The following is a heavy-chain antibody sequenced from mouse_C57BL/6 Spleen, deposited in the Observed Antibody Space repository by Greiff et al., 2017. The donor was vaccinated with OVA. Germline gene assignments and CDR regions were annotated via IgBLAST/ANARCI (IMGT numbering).Heavy chain of an antibody. V-gene: IGHV1-78*01. CDR3: ARGGYYGYDVWYFDV. Sequence: VKLQQSDAELVKPGASVKISCKVSGYTFTDHTIHWMKQRPEQGLEWIGYIYPRDGSTKYNEKFKGKATLTADKSSSTAYMQLNSLTSEDSAVYFCARGGYYGYDVWYFDVWGTGTTVTVSS. J-gene: IGHJ1*03. D-gene: IGHD2-2*01. CDR1: GYTFTDHT. CDR2: IYPRDGST.